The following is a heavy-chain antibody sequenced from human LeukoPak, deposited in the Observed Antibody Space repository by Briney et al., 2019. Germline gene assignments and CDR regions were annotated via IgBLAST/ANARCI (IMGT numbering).Heavy chain of an antibody. CDR1: GFTFSSYS. CDR2: IKSKTDGGTA. D-gene: IGHD3-10*01. J-gene: IGHJ4*02. CDR3: TVVNYGSGSYPLGY. Sequence: PGGSLRLSCAASGFTFSSYSMNWVRQAPGKGLEWVGRIKSKTDGGTADYAAPVKGRFTISRDDSKNTLFLQMNSLKAEDTGVYYCTVVNYGSGSYPLGYWGQGTLVTVSS. V-gene: IGHV3-15*01.